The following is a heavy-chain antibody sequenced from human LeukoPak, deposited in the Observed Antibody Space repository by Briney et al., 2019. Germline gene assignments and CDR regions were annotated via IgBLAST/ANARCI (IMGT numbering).Heavy chain of an antibody. CDR3: TKDDAYSSSSYACDI. CDR1: GFTFSDYG. Sequence: GGSLRLSCAASGFTFSDYGMHWVRQAPGKGLEWVAVISYDGNHKYYTDSVKGRFTISRDNSKNTLYLQMSSLRAEDTAVYYCTKDDAYSSSSYACDIWGQGTMVSVSA. CDR2: ISYDGNHK. D-gene: IGHD6-13*01. V-gene: IGHV3-30*18. J-gene: IGHJ3*02.